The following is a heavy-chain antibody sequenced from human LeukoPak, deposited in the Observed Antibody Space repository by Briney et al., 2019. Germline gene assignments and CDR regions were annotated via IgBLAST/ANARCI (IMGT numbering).Heavy chain of an antibody. CDR2: LSGSGGST. V-gene: IGHV3-23*01. J-gene: IGHJ4*02. D-gene: IGHD3-22*01. CDR3: ANSIGGYYDSSGYPDY. CDR1: GFTFSSYA. Sequence: GGSLRLSCAASGFTFSSYAMSWVRQAPGKGLEWVSALSGSGGSTYYADSVKGRFTISRDNSKNTLYLQMNSLRAEDTAVYYCANSIGGYYDSSGYPDYWGQGTLVTVSS.